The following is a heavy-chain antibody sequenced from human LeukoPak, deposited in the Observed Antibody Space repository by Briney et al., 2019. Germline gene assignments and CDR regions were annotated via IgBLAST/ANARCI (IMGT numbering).Heavy chain of an antibody. V-gene: IGHV1-46*01. J-gene: IGHJ6*03. CDR1: GYTFTMCY. Sequence: ASVKVSCKASGYTFTMCYIHWVRQAPGQGLEWMGMINPSDGATTYAQRFLGRVTMTRDMSTTTVYMDLRSLRSDDTAVYFCAREQRGELSANWGCLFACYYTYYYMDVWGRGTTDTVSS. CDR2: INPSDGAT. D-gene: IGHD2-8*02. CDR3: AREQRGELSANWGCLFACYYTYYYMDV.